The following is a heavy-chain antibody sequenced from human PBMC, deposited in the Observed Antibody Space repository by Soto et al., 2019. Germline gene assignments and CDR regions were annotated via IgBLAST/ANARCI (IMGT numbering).Heavy chain of an antibody. CDR3: AKDLRPGLVVPTKSGFDP. CDR2: TSIGGNT. D-gene: IGHD3-10*01. J-gene: IGHJ5*02. Sequence: GGSLRLSCEASGVPFYTYAMTWFRQLPGMGLEWVSTTSIGGNTDFAESVRGRFSVSRDNSKNTLYLQMTNLRAEDAAIYFCAKDLRPGLVVPTKSGFDPWGQGTRVTVSS. V-gene: IGHV3-23*01. CDR1: GVPFYTYA.